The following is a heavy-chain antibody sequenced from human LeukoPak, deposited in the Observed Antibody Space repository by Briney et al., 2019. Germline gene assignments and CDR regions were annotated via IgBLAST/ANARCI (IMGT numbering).Heavy chain of an antibody. J-gene: IGHJ4*02. V-gene: IGHV3-30-3*01. CDR1: GFTFSNYA. D-gene: IGHD6-19*01. Sequence: GRSLRLSCAASGFTFSNYAMHWVRQAPGTGLEWVAIVSYDGSTKYYAASVEGRFTISRDNSKNTLYLQMNSLRPEDTAVYYCATEIAVGLRYFDYWGQGTLVTVSP. CDR2: VSYDGSTK. CDR3: ATEIAVGLRYFDY.